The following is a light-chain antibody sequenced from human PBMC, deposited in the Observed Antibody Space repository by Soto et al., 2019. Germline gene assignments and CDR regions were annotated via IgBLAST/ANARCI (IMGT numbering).Light chain of an antibody. V-gene: IGLV2-23*02. J-gene: IGLJ7*01. Sequence: QSVLTQPASVSGSPGQSITISCTGTSSDVGSYNLVSWYQQHPGKAPKLMISEVSKRPSGISDRFSGSKSGSTASLTISGLQAEDEADYYCCSYAGTSTHTVFGGGTQQTVL. CDR3: CSYAGTSTHTV. CDR2: EVS. CDR1: SSDVGSYNL.